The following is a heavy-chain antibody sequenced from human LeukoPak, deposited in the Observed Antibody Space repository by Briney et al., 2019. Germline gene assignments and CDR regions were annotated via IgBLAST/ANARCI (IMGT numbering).Heavy chain of an antibody. D-gene: IGHD6-13*01. V-gene: IGHV3-74*01. CDR3: AREYSSSWYDS. J-gene: IGHJ5*01. CDR2: IDGGGSST. Sequence: PGGSLRLSCAASGFTFSNHWMHWVRQVPGKGLVWVSRIDGGGSSTSYADSVRGRFSISRDNGKSTLYLQMNSLRAEDTALYHCAREYSSSWYDSWGQGTLVTVSS. CDR1: GFTFSNHW.